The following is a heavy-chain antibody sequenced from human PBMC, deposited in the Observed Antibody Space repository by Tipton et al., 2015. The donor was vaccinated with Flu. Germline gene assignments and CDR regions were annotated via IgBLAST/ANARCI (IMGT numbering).Heavy chain of an antibody. J-gene: IGHJ4*02. V-gene: IGHV3-30*04. D-gene: IGHD1-26*01. CDR2: ISKDGSAK. Sequence: FLRLSCAASGFSFSTHAIHWVRQGPGKGLEWVAVISKDGSAKYYADSVKGRFTISRDNSKNTLYLQMNSLRAEDTAVYYCAKGTLGGATGSFDYWGQGTLVTVSS. CDR1: GFSFSTHA. CDR3: AKGTLGGATGSFDY.